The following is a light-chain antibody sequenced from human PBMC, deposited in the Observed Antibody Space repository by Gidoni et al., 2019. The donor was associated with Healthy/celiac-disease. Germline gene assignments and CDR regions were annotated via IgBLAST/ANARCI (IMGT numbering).Light chain of an antibody. J-gene: IGKJ1*01. CDR2: AAS. CDR1: QSISSY. Sequence: DIQMTQSPSSLSASVGDRVTITCRASQSISSYLNWYQKKPGKAPKLLIYAASSLQSGVPSRFSGSGSGTDFTLTICSLQPEDFATYYCQQSYSTPRTFGQGTKVEIK. V-gene: IGKV1-39*01. CDR3: QQSYSTPRT.